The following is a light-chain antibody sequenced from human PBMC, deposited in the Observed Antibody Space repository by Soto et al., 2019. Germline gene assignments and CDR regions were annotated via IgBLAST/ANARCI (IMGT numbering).Light chain of an antibody. CDR3: QQYDNWPPWT. CDR1: QSISYY. V-gene: IGKV3-15*01. J-gene: IGKJ1*01. CDR2: GAS. Sequence: EIVMTQSPATLSASPGERVTLSCRASQSISYYLAWYRQKPGQAPRLLIYGASTRATGIPARFSGSGSETEFTLTISSLQSEDFAVYYCQQYDNWPPWTFGQGTKVELK.